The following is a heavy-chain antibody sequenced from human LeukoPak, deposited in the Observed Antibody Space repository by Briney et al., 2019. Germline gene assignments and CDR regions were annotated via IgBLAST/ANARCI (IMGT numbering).Heavy chain of an antibody. J-gene: IGHJ4*02. D-gene: IGHD2-15*01. CDR3: ARDGSPSCSGGSCYSIDF. CDR2: INHSGST. CDR1: GGSFSGYY. Sequence: SETLSLTCAVYGGSFSGYYWSWIRQPPGKGLEWIGEINHSGSTNYNPSLKRRVTMSVDTSKSQFALKLTSVTAADSAVYYCARDGSPSCSGGSCYSIDFWGQGTLVTVSS. V-gene: IGHV4-34*01.